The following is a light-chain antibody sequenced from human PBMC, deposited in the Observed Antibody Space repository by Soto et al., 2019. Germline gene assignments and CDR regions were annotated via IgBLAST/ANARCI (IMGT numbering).Light chain of an antibody. Sequence: AIPMTQSPSSLSASVGDRVTITCRASQDIRKDLGWYQQKPGRAPRLLIYAASSLQSGVPSRFSGSGSATDFTLTISSLQPEDFATYYCLQDYNYPYTFGQGTKLEIK. CDR3: LQDYNYPYT. CDR2: AAS. J-gene: IGKJ2*01. V-gene: IGKV1-6*01. CDR1: QDIRKD.